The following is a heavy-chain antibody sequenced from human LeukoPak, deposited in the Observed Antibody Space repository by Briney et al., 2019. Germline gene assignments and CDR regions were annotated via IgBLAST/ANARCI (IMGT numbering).Heavy chain of an antibody. D-gene: IGHD3-22*01. J-gene: IGHJ4*02. V-gene: IGHV4-39*07. CDR3: ARANYYDSTGYLPVVYPSDY. CDR1: GGSISSSSDY. Sequence: SETLSLTCSVSGGSISSSSDYWGWVRQPPGKGLEWIGSIYHSETTYYNPSLKSRVIISVDTSKNQFSLKLRSVTAADTAVYYCARANYYDSTGYLPVVYPSDYWGQGTLVTVSS. CDR2: IYHSETT.